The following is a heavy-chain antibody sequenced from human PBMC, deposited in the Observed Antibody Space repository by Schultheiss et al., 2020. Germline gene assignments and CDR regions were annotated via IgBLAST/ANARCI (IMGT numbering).Heavy chain of an antibody. CDR2: ISGSGGST. Sequence: GGSLRLSCAASGFTFSSYAMSWVRQAPGKGLEWVSAISGSGGSTYYADSVKGRFTISRDNSKNTLYLQMNSLRAEDTAVYYCANRVVPAATSYYYYGMDVWGQGTTVTVSS. CDR1: GFTFSSYA. V-gene: IGHV3-23*01. D-gene: IGHD2-2*01. J-gene: IGHJ6*02. CDR3: ANRVVPAATSYYYYGMDV.